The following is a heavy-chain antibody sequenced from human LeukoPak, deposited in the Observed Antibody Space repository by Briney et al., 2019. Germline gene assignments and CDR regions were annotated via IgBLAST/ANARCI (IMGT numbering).Heavy chain of an antibody. CDR2: IKSRGDGETR. J-gene: IGHJ3*02. CDR1: GFTFSIAW. CDR3: AAVGEWLSNAFNT. V-gene: IGHV3-15*01. Sequence: GGSLRLSCADSGFTFSIAWMSWVRQAPGKGLEWVGRIKSRGDGETRDYAAPVKDRFIISRDDSKNTLYLQMNSLRTEDTAIYYCAAVGEWLSNAFNTWGQGTLVTVSA. D-gene: IGHD3-3*01.